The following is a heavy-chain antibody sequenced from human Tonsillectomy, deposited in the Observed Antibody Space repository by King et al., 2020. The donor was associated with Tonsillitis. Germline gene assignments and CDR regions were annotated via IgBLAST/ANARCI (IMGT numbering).Heavy chain of an antibody. Sequence: VQLVESGGGVVQPGRSLRLSCAASGFTFSSYGMHWVRQAPGKGLEWVAVISYDGSNKYYADSVKGRFTISRDNSKNTLYLQMNSLRAEDTAVYYCARRYHLTTVTMGEAGYWGRGTLVTVSS. V-gene: IGHV3-33*05. CDR2: ISYDGSNK. J-gene: IGHJ4*02. D-gene: IGHD4-17*01. CDR3: ARRYHLTTVTMGEAGY. CDR1: GFTFSSYG.